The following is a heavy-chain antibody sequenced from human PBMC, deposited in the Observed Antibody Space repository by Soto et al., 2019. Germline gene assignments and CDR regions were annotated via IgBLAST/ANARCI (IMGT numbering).Heavy chain of an antibody. CDR2: ISAYNGNT. D-gene: IGHD3-16*02. CDR3: AITYPMITFGGGIVPYFDY. J-gene: IGHJ4*02. CDR1: GYTFTSYG. Sequence: QVQLVQSGAEVKKPGASVKVSCKASGYTFTSYGISWVRQAPGQGLEWMGWISAYNGNTNYAQKLQGRVTMTTDTSKSTAYRELRSLRSDDTAVYYCAITYPMITFGGGIVPYFDYWGQGTLVTVSS. V-gene: IGHV1-18*01.